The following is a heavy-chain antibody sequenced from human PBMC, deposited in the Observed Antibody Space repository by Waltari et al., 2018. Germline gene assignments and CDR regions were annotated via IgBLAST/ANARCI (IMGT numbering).Heavy chain of an antibody. CDR3: ARAGRDGYNLPFDY. J-gene: IGHJ4*02. V-gene: IGHV4-59*01. Sequence: QVQLQESGPGLVKPSETLSLTCTVSGGSISSYYWRWIRPPPGKGLEWIGYIYYSGSTNYNPSLKSRVTISVDTSKNQFSLKLSSVTAADTAVYYCARAGRDGYNLPFDYWGQGTLVTVSS. CDR1: GGSISSYY. D-gene: IGHD5-12*01. CDR2: IYYSGST.